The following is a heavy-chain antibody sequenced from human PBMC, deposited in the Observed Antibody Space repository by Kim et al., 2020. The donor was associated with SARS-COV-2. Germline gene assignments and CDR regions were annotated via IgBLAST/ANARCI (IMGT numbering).Heavy chain of an antibody. CDR3: GRAGAVAAMGGGYYYYTVDV. Sequence: GGSLRLSCAASGFTFGDHYMDWVRQAPGKGLEWVGRSRNKANSYTTEYAASVKGRFIISRDDSKNSVYLQMNSVKTEDTAVYYCGRAGAVAAMGGGYYYYTVDVSGQGTTVTVSS. CDR1: GFTFGDHY. J-gene: IGHJ6*02. D-gene: IGHD2-21*02. V-gene: IGHV3-72*01. CDR2: SRNKANSYTT.